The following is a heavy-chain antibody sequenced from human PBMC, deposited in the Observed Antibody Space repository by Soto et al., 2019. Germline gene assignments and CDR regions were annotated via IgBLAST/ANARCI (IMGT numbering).Heavy chain of an antibody. CDR3: ARDSPYYGSGSDAFDI. D-gene: IGHD3-10*01. J-gene: IGHJ3*02. CDR2: INAGNGNT. V-gene: IGHV1-3*01. CDR1: GYTFTSYA. Sequence: ASVKVSCKASGYTFTSYAMHWVRQAPGQRLEWMGWINAGNGNTKYSQKFQGRVTITRDTSASIAYMELSSLRSEDTAVYYCARDSPYYGSGSDAFDIWGQGTMVTVSS.